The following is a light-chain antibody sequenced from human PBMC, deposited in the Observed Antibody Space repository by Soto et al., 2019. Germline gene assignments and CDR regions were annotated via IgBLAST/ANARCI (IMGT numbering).Light chain of an antibody. CDR3: CSYLGSSMNYV. CDR1: TTAFEIYNL. Sequence: QSALTQPASVSGSPGQSITISCTGTTTAFEIYNLVSWYQQRPGKVPKLMIYEASNRPSGVSDRFSGSKSDNTASLIISGLQADDEADYYCCSYLGSSMNYVFGTGTKLTVL. V-gene: IGLV2-23*01. J-gene: IGLJ1*01. CDR2: EAS.